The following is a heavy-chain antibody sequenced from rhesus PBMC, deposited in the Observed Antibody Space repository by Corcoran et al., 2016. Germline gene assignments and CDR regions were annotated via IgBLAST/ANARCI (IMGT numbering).Heavy chain of an antibody. V-gene: IGHV4-173*01. J-gene: IGHJ4*01. CDR2: ISGSGGST. D-gene: IGHD6-37*01. CDR3: VRDSGGL. Sequence: QVQLQESGPGLVKPSETLSLTCAVSGVSIRSNYWSWIRPPPRKGLGWIGRISGSGGSTDYNPSLKSRVTISTDTSNTQFSLKRSSVTAADTAVYYCVRDSGGLWGQGVLVTVSS. CDR1: GVSIRSNY.